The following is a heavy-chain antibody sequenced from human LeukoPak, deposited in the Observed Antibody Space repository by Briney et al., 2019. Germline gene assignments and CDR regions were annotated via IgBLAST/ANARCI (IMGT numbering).Heavy chain of an antibody. D-gene: IGHD2-2*01. J-gene: IGHJ4*02. CDR2: ISGDGGST. Sequence: GGSLTLSCAASGFTFDDYAMHWVRQPPGKSLEWVSLISGDGGSTYYADSVKGRFTVSRDNSKNSLYLQMNSLRTEDTALYYCAKDISRNFVVVPAADYWGQGTLVTVSS. CDR1: GFTFDDYA. V-gene: IGHV3-43*02. CDR3: AKDISRNFVVVPAADY.